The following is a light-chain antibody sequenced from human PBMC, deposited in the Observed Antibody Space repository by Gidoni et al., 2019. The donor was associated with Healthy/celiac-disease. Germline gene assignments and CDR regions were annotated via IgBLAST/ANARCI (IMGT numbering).Light chain of an antibody. V-gene: IGKV3-20*01. Sequence: ENVLTQSPGTLSLSPGERANLSCRASQSVSSSYLAWYQQKPGQAPRLLIYGASSRATCIPDRFSGSGSGTDFTLTISRLEPEDFAVYYCQQYGSSPALTFGQGTKLEIK. CDR3: QQYGSSPALT. CDR1: QSVSSSY. J-gene: IGKJ2*01. CDR2: GAS.